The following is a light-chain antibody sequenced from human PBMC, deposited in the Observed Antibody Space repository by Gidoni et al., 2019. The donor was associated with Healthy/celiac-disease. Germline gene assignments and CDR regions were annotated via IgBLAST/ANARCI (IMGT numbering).Light chain of an antibody. Sequence: IVLTQSPVTLSLSPGERATLSCRASQSVSSSYLAWYQQKPGQPPRLLIYGASSRATGIPDSFSGSGSGTDFTLTISRLEPEDCAVYYCQQYGSSPLTFGGGTKVEIK. CDR1: QSVSSSY. CDR3: QQYGSSPLT. V-gene: IGKV3-20*01. J-gene: IGKJ4*01. CDR2: GAS.